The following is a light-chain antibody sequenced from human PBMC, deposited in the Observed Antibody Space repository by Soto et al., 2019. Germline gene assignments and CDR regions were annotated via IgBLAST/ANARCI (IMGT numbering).Light chain of an antibody. Sequence: QSALTQPASVSGSPGQSITISCTGTSSDVGAYDYVSWYQQHPGKAPKFMLYEVSNRPSGLSNRFSGSKSGNTASLTISGLQAEDEADYYCSSYTTSNTWAFGGGTKVTVL. CDR2: EVS. J-gene: IGLJ3*02. CDR1: SSDVGAYDY. CDR3: SSYTTSNTWA. V-gene: IGLV2-14*01.